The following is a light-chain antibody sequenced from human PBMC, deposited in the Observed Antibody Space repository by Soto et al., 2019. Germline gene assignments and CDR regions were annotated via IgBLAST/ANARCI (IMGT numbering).Light chain of an antibody. Sequence: QSALTQPPSVSGSPGQSLIISCTGTTSDVGSYNRVSWYQQTPGTAPKLIIYDVGSRPSGVPDRFSGSKSGNTASLTISGLQAEDEADYYCDSYTTSSTYVFGTGTKVTVL. J-gene: IGLJ1*01. CDR2: DVG. CDR1: TSDVGSYNR. V-gene: IGLV2-18*02. CDR3: DSYTTSSTYV.